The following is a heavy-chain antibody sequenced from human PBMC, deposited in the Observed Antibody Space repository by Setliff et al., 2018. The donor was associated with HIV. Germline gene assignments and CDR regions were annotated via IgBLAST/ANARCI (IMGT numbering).Heavy chain of an antibody. J-gene: IGHJ4*02. Sequence: GGSLRLSCAASGFTLSNAWMSWVRQAPGKGLEWVGRIKSKTDGGTTDYAAPVKGRFTISRDDSKNTLYLQMNSLKTEDTAVYYCTTIQKLTTPVDYWGQGTLVTVSS. D-gene: IGHD4-17*01. V-gene: IGHV3-15*01. CDR3: TTIQKLTTPVDY. CDR2: IKSKTDGGTT. CDR1: GFTLSNAW.